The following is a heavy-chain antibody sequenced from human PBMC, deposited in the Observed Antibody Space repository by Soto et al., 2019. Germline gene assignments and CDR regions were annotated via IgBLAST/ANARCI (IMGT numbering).Heavy chain of an antibody. V-gene: IGHV4-34*01. CDR1: GGSFSGYY. Sequence: SETLSLTCAVYGGSFSGYYWSWIRQPPGKGLEWIGEINHSGSTNYNPSLKSRVTISVDTSKNQFSLKLSSVTAADTAVYYCARSYSSSSYDYWGQGTLVTVSS. CDR3: ARSYSSSSYDY. J-gene: IGHJ4*02. D-gene: IGHD6-6*01. CDR2: INHSGST.